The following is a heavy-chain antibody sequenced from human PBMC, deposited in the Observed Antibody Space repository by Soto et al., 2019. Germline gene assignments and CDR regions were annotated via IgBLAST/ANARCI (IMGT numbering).Heavy chain of an antibody. CDR3: ARCDDYGDLADAFDI. D-gene: IGHD4-17*01. CDR1: GYTFTGYY. J-gene: IGHJ3*02. Sequence: ASVKVSCKASGYTFTGYYMHWVRQAPGQGLEWMGWINPNSGGTNYAQKFKGWVTMTRDTSISTAYMELSRLRSDDTAVYYCARCDDYGDLADAFDIWGQGTMVTVSS. CDR2: INPNSGGT. V-gene: IGHV1-2*04.